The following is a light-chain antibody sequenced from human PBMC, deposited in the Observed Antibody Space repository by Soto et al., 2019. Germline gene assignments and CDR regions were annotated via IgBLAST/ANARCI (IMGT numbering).Light chain of an antibody. J-gene: IGKJ4*01. V-gene: IGKV1-39*01. CDR1: QGISTY. CDR2: AAS. CDR3: QQSYTTPLT. Sequence: DIQMTQSPSSLSESAGDRVTITCRASQGISTYLNWYQQKPGKAPKLLIYAASSLQSGVPSRFSGSGSGSDFNLTIRSLQPEDFATYYCQQSYTTPLTFGGGTKVDI.